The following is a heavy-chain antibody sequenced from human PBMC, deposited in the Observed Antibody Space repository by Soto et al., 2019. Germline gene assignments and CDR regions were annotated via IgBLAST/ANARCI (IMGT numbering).Heavy chain of an antibody. D-gene: IGHD3-3*01. V-gene: IGHV1-18*04. Sequence: ASVKVSCKASGYTFTSYGISWVRQAPGQGLEWMGWVSAYNGNTNYAQKLQGRVTMTTDTSTSTAYMELRSLRSDDTAVYYCARGGSYYDFWSGIPYYYYGMDVWGQGTTVTVSS. CDR2: VSAYNGNT. CDR1: GYTFTSYG. J-gene: IGHJ6*02. CDR3: ARGGSYYDFWSGIPYYYYGMDV.